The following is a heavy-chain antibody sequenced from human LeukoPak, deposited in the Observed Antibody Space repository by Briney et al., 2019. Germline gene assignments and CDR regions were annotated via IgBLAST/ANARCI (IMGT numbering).Heavy chain of an antibody. CDR3: AREDIVVVPAARGLEKPYYYYYYMDV. CDR1: GGSFSGYY. CDR2: INHSGST. V-gene: IGHV4-34*01. D-gene: IGHD2-2*01. Sequence: SETLSLTCAVYGGSFSGYYWSWIRQPPGKGLEWIGEINHSGSTNYNPSLKSRVTISVDTSKNQFSLKLSSVTAADTAVYYCAREDIVVVPAARGLEKPYYYYYYMDVWGKGTTVTVSS. J-gene: IGHJ6*03.